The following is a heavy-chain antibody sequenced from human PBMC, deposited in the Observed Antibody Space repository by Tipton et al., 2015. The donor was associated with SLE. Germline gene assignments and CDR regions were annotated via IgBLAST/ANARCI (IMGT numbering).Heavy chain of an antibody. CDR2: IFYTGST. D-gene: IGHD6-13*01. V-gene: IGHV4-59*01. CDR1: GDSISSYY. Sequence: TLSLTCSVSGDSISSYYWSWIRQPPGKGLEWIGYIFYTGSTNYNPSLKSRVTISVDTSKNQFSLKLSSVTAADTAVYYCARAQGSSWYVNWYFDLWGRGTLVTVSS. J-gene: IGHJ2*01. CDR3: ARAQGSSWYVNWYFDL.